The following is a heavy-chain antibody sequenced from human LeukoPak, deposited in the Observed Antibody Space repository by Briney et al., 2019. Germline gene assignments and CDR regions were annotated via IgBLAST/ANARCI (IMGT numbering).Heavy chain of an antibody. CDR3: TTREITAYDR. D-gene: IGHD3-16*01. CDR1: GFIFSGSA. Sequence: GGSLRLSCAASGFIFSGSAVHWVRQASGKGLEWVGRIRSKANSYATVYAASVKGRFIISRDYSKNTAYLQMNSLKTEDTAVYYCTTREITAYDRWGQGTLVTVSS. J-gene: IGHJ4*02. CDR2: IRSKANSYAT. V-gene: IGHV3-73*01.